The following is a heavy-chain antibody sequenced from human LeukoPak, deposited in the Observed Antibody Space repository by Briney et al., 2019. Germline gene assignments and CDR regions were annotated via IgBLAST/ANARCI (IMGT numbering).Heavy chain of an antibody. J-gene: IGHJ4*02. CDR1: GFTFDDYG. CDR3: ARGRRVAAWALVYFDY. CDR2: INWNGGST. Sequence: PGGSLRLSCAASGFTFDDYGMSWVRQAPGKGLEWVSGINWNGGSTGYADSVKGRFTISRDNAKNSLYLQMNSLRAEDTALYYCARGRRVAAWALVYFDYWGQGTLVTVSS. V-gene: IGHV3-20*04. D-gene: IGHD6-19*01.